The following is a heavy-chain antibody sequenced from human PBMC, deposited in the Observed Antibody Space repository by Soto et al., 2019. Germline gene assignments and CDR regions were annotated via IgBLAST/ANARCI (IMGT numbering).Heavy chain of an antibody. J-gene: IGHJ4*02. CDR1: GFTFTRYS. CDR2: ISSTTNYI. V-gene: IGHV3-21*06. Sequence: PGGSLRLSCAASGFTFTRYSMNWVRQAPGKGLEWVSSISSTTNYIYYGDSMKGRFTISRDNAKNSLYLEMNSLRAEDTAVYYCARESEDLTSNFDYWGQGSLVTVSS. CDR3: ARESEDLTSNFDY.